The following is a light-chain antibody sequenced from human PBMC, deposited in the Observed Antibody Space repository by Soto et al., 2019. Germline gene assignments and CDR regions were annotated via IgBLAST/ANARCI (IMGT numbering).Light chain of an antibody. V-gene: IGLV2-14*01. Sequence: QSALTQPASVSGSPGQSITISCTGTSSDVGGYNYVSWYQQHPGKAPKFMIYEVSNRPLGVSNRFSGSKSGNTASLTISGLQAEDEADYYCSSYTSSSTLVVFGGGTKVTVL. CDR3: SSYTSSSTLVV. CDR1: SSDVGGYNY. J-gene: IGLJ2*01. CDR2: EVS.